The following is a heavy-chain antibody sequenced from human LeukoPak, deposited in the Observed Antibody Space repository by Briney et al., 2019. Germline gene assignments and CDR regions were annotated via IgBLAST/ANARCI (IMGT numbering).Heavy chain of an antibody. D-gene: IGHD3-10*01. J-gene: IGHJ4*02. V-gene: IGHV4-38-2*02. CDR3: ARVLGVLFDY. CDR1: GYSISSGYY. CDR2: IYHSGST. Sequence: PSETLSLTCTVSGYSISSGYYWGWIRQPPGKGLEWIGSIYHSGSTYYNPSLKSRVTISVDTSKNQFSLKLSSVTAADTAVYYCARVLGVLFDYWGQGTLVTVSS.